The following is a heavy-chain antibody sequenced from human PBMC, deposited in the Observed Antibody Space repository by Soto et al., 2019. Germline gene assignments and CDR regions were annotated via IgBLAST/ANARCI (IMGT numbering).Heavy chain of an antibody. J-gene: IGHJ4*02. V-gene: IGHV5-51*01. Sequence: PGESLKISCKGSGYSFTSYWIGWVRQMPGKGLEWMGISYPGDSDTRYSPSFQGQVTISADKSISTAYLQWSSLKASDTAVYYCERTAYLDFWSAYSYWGQGTLVTVSS. CDR2: SYPGDSDT. CDR3: ERTAYLDFWSAYSY. CDR1: GYSFTSYW. D-gene: IGHD3-3*01.